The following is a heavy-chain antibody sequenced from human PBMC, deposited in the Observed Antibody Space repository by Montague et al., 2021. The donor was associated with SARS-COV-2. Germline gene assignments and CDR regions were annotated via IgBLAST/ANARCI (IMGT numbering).Heavy chain of an antibody. CDR2: INYSGST. CDR1: GGSISSYY. V-gene: IGHV4-59*01. CDR3: ARVFPRWLQFDPYFDY. D-gene: IGHD5-24*01. Sequence: SETLSLTCTVSGGSISSYYWSWIRQPPGKGLEWIGFINYSGSTNYNSSLKSRVTISVDTSKNQFSLKLSSVTAADTAVYYCARVFPRWLQFDPYFDYWGQGTLVTVSS. J-gene: IGHJ4*02.